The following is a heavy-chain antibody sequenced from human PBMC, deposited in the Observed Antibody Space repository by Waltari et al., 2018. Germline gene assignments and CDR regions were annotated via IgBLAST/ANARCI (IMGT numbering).Heavy chain of an antibody. Sequence: QVQLQQWGAGLLKPSETLSLTCAVYGGSFSDYYWSWIRQPPGKGLEWIGEINHSGSTNYNPFRKSRVTISVDTSKNQFSLKLSSVTAADTAVYYCARGTIEVMVYASGMDVWDQGTTVTVSS. V-gene: IGHV4-34*01. D-gene: IGHD2-8*01. CDR2: INHSGST. CDR1: GGSFSDYY. J-gene: IGHJ6*02. CDR3: ARGTIEVMVYASGMDV.